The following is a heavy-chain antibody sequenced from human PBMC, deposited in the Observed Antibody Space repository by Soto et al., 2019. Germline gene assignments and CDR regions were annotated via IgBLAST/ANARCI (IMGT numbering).Heavy chain of an antibody. CDR1: GFTFSIYA. D-gene: IGHD4-17*01. CDR2: ISGSGGST. CDR3: AKELTKVTSSFDY. V-gene: IGHV3-23*01. Sequence: RGSLLLSCATSGFTFSIYAMGWVRQAPGKGLEWVSAISGSGGSTYYADSVKGRFTISRDNSKNTLYLQMNSLRAEDTAVYYCAKELTKVTSSFDYWGQGTLVTVSS. J-gene: IGHJ4*02.